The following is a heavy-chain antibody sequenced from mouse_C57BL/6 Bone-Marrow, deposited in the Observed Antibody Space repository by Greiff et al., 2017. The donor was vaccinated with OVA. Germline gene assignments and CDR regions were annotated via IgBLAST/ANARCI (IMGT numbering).Heavy chain of an antibody. CDR2: ISSGGDYI. J-gene: IGHJ1*03. CDR1: GFTFSSYA. CDR3: TRDSLYGSSWWYFDV. Sequence: EVMLVESGEGLVKPGGSLKLSCAASGFTFSSYAMSWVRQTPEKRLEWVAYISSGGDYIYYADTVKGRFTISRDNARNTLYLQMSSLKSEDTAMYYCTRDSLYGSSWWYFDVWGTGTTVTVSS. D-gene: IGHD1-1*01. V-gene: IGHV5-9-1*02.